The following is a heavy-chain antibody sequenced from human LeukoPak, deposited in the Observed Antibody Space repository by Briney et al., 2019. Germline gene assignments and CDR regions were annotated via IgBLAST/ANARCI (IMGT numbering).Heavy chain of an antibody. CDR1: GFTITNHW. D-gene: IGHD2/OR15-2a*01. CDR2: IKQDGSEK. Sequence: PGGSLRLSCAVSGFTITNHWMSWVRQAPGKGLEWVANIKQDGSEKYYVDSVKGRFTISRDNDKNSLYLQMNSLRVEDTALYYCVRDPFFSVPWGQGTLVTVSS. CDR3: VRDPFFSVP. J-gene: IGHJ5*02. V-gene: IGHV3-7*01.